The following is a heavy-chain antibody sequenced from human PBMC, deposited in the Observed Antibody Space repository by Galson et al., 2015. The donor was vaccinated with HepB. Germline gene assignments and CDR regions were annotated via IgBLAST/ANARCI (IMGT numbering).Heavy chain of an antibody. Sequence: SVKVSCKASGYTFTSYAMNWVRQAPGQGLEWMGWINTNTGNPTYAQGFTGRFVFSLDTSVSTAYLQISSLKAEGTAVYYCAILPLHMIGAEYFQHWGQGTLVTVSS. CDR1: GYTFTSYA. D-gene: IGHD3-22*01. CDR3: AILPLHMIGAEYFQH. J-gene: IGHJ1*01. V-gene: IGHV7-4-1*02. CDR2: INTNTGNP.